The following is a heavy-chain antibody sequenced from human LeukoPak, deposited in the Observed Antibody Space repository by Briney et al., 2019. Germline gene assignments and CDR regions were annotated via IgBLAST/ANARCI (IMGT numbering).Heavy chain of an antibody. CDR1: GFTFSDYY. V-gene: IGHV3-11*04. CDR2: ISSSGSNI. CDR3: ARSLFSYGQTFDY. D-gene: IGHD5-18*01. J-gene: IGHJ4*02. Sequence: PGGSLRLSCAASGFTFSDYYMSWIRQAPGKGLEWVSYISSSGSNIYYADSVKGRFTISRDNAKNSLYLQMNSLRAEDTAVSYCARSLFSYGQTFDYWGQGTLGTVSS.